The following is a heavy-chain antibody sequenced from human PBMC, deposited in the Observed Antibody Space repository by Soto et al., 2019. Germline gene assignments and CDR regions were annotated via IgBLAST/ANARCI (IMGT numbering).Heavy chain of an antibody. Sequence: PGGSLRLSCAASGFPFSSFAMSWVRQAPGKGLEWVSTITGSGDLTYYADSVKGRFTISRDNSKNTLYLQMNSLRAEDTAVYYSAKNPGYYYDSTGYHFDYWGQGTLVTVSS. CDR3: AKNPGYYYDSTGYHFDY. V-gene: IGHV3-23*01. J-gene: IGHJ4*02. CDR2: ITGSGDLT. D-gene: IGHD3-22*01. CDR1: GFPFSSFA.